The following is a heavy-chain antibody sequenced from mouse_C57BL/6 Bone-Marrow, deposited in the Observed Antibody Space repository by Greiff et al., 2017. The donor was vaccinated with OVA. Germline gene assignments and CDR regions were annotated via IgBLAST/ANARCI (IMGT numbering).Heavy chain of an antibody. CDR3: ARGDTYYFDY. J-gene: IGHJ2*01. Sequence: QVQLQQPGAELVMPGASVKLSCKASGYTFTSYWMHWVKQRPGQGLEWIGEIDPADSYTNYNQKFKGKSTLTVDKSSSTAYMQLSSLTSEDAAVYYCARGDTYYFDYWGKGTTLTVSS. V-gene: IGHV1-69*01. CDR2: IDPADSYT. D-gene: IGHD3-3*01. CDR1: GYTFTSYW.